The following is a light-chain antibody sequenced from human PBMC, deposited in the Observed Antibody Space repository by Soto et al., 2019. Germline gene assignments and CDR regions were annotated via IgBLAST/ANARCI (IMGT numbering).Light chain of an antibody. V-gene: IGKV3-20*01. J-gene: IGKJ1*01. CDR1: QSVSNNY. CDR3: QQYAASPRT. CDR2: GAS. Sequence: TLSLSPRERATLSCRASQSVSNNYLAWYQHRPGQAPRLLIYGASTRAPGIPDRFSGSGSGTDFTLTISRLEPEDFAVYYCQQYAASPRTFGQGTQVEV.